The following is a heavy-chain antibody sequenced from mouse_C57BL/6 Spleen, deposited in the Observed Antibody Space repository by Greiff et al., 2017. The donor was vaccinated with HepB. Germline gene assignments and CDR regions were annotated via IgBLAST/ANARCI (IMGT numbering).Heavy chain of an antibody. V-gene: IGHV1-69*01. CDR2: IEPSDSYT. D-gene: IGHD1-1*01. CDR3: ARSCSSYDWYFDV. CDR1: GYTFTSYW. Sequence: QVQLQQPGAELVMPGASVKLSCKASGYTFTSYWMHWVKQRPGQGLEWIGEIEPSDSYTNYNQKFKGKSTLTVDKSYSTAYMQLSSLTSEDSAVYYCARSCSSYDWYFDVWGTGTTVTVSS. J-gene: IGHJ1*03.